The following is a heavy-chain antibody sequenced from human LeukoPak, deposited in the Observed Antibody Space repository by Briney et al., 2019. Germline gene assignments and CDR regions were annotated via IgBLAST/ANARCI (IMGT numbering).Heavy chain of an antibody. Sequence: QSGGSLRLSCAASGFTFFSYGMHWVRQAPGKGLEWVAGISYDGSNKYYVDSVNGRFTISRDNSKNTLYLEMISLRIEDTAVYYCAKGPVSGSRSPLDYWGQGTLVTVSS. D-gene: IGHD1-26*01. V-gene: IGHV3-30*18. CDR1: GFTFFSYG. J-gene: IGHJ4*02. CDR2: ISYDGSNK. CDR3: AKGPVSGSRSPLDY.